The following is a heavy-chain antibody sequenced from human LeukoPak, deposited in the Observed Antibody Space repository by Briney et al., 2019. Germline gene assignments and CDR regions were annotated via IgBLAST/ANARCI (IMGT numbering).Heavy chain of an antibody. CDR3: ATNTYCSSTSCYDRYFDY. CDR2: ISPYNGKT. Sequence: ASVKVSCKASGYPFTNFGINWVRQAPGQGLEWMGWISPYNGKTNYAQKVQGRVTMTTDTSTSTAYMELRSLRSDDTAVYYCATNTYCSSTSCYDRYFDYWGQGTLVTVSS. CDR1: GYPFTNFG. D-gene: IGHD2-2*01. V-gene: IGHV1-18*01. J-gene: IGHJ4*02.